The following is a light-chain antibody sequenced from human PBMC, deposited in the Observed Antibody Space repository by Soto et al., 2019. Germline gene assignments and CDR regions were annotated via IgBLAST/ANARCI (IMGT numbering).Light chain of an antibody. J-gene: IGKJ3*01. CDR2: GAS. CDR3: QQYGSSRFT. CDR1: QSISSSY. V-gene: IGKV3-20*01. Sequence: DIVLTQSPATLSLSPGERATLSCRASQSISSSYLAWYQQKPGQAPRLLVYGASSRATGIPYRFSGSGSGTDFTLTISRLEPEDFAVYYCQQYGSSRFTFGPGTKVDIK.